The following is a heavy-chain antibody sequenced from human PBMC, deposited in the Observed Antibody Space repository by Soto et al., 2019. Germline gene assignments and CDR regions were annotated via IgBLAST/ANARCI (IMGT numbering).Heavy chain of an antibody. J-gene: IGHJ4*02. Sequence: SETLSLTCTVSGGSVSSSSYYWGWVRQPPGKGLEWIGSVYYSGSTYYNPSLKSRVTISVDTSKNQFSLKLSSVTAADTAVYYCATPRTLYDSSGYYYRYWGQGTLVTVSS. CDR2: VYYSGST. CDR3: ATPRTLYDSSGYYYRY. V-gene: IGHV4-39*01. CDR1: GGSVSSSSYY. D-gene: IGHD3-22*01.